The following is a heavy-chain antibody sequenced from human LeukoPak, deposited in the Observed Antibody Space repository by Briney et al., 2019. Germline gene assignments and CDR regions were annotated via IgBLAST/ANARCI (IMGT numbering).Heavy chain of an antibody. CDR2: IYPGDFDT. J-gene: IGHJ5*02. CDR3: ARRAGGFDP. V-gene: IGHV5-51*01. CDR1: GYSFTNYW. Sequence: GEPPNISCKGSGYSFTNYWIGWVRQMPEKGLEWMGIIYPGDFDTRYSPSFQGQVTISVDKSTNTAYPQWSSLKASDTAMYYCARRAGGFDPWGQGTLVTVSS.